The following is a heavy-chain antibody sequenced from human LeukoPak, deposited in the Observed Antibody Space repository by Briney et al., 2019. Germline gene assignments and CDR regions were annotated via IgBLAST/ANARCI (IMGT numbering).Heavy chain of an antibody. CDR1: GFTFNNYA. D-gene: IGHD5-18*01. J-gene: IGHJ6*02. Sequence: GGSLRLSCAAAGFTFNNYALSWVRQAPGKGLEWVSAISGSGGSTYYADSVKGRFTISRDNSKNTLYLQMNSLRAEDTAVYYCAKLTSGWSGYSYGYSYGMDVWGQGTTVTVSS. V-gene: IGHV3-23*01. CDR3: AKLTSGWSGYSYGYSYGMDV. CDR2: ISGSGGST.